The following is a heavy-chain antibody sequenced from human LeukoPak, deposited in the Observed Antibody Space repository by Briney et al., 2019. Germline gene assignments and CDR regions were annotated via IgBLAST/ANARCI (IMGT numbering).Heavy chain of an antibody. CDR1: GGSFSGYY. Sequence: SETLSLTCAVYGGSFSGYYWSWIRQPPGKGLEWIGEINHSGSTNYNPSLKSRVTISVDTSKNQFSLKLSSVTAADTAVYYCAREGALTGDLPSGSWLFGYWGQGTLVTVSS. V-gene: IGHV4-34*01. D-gene: IGHD7-27*01. J-gene: IGHJ4*02. CDR2: INHSGST. CDR3: AREGALTGDLPSGSWLFGY.